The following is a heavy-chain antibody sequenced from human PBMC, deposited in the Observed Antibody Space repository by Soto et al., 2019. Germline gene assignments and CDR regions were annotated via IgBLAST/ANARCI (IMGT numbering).Heavy chain of an antibody. J-gene: IGHJ6*02. CDR3: ARGLPTTPDWNYFRYYYYYGMDV. D-gene: IGHD1-7*01. V-gene: IGHV4-59*01. CDR2: IYYSGST. Sequence: SETLSLTCTVSGGSISSYYWSWIRQPPGKGLEWIGYIYYSGSTNYNPSLKSRVTISVDTSKNQFSLKLSSVTAADTAVYYCARGLPTTPDWNYFRYYYYYGMDVWGQGTTVTVSS. CDR1: GGSISSYY.